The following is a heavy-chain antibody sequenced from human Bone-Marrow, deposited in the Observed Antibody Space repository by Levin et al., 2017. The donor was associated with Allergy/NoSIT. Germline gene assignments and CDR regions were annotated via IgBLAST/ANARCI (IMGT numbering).Heavy chain of an antibody. CDR2: INSHNGKR. V-gene: IGHV1-18*04. Sequence: ASVKVSCKTSGYTFTSYTISWVRQAPGQGLEWMGWINSHNGKRDYAQKFQDRVTLTTDSSTHTAYMELTSLRSDDTAIYYCAREDRWFGEPQGPDYWGQGTLVIVSS. CDR3: AREDRWFGEPQGPDY. D-gene: IGHD3-10*01. J-gene: IGHJ4*02. CDR1: GYTFTSYT.